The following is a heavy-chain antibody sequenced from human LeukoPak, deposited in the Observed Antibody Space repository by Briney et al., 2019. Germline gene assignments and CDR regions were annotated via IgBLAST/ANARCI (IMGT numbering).Heavy chain of an antibody. D-gene: IGHD5-18*01. CDR1: GFTFSTYA. CDR2: ISGSCGST. CDR3: AKDTTWIQLWLT. Sequence: PGGSLRLSCAASGFTFSTYAMSWVRQAPGKGLEWVSAISGSCGSTYYADSVKGRFTISRDNSRNTLFLQMNSLRAEDTAVYYCAKDTTWIQLWLTWGQGTLVTVSS. J-gene: IGHJ4*02. V-gene: IGHV3-23*01.